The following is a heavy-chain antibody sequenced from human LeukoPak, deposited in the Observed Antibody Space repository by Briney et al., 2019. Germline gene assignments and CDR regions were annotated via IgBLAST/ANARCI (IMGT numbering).Heavy chain of an antibody. J-gene: IGHJ5*02. V-gene: IGHV1-18*01. Sequence: ASVKVSCKASGYIFANYGIAWVRQAPGHGLEWMGWISGYNGNTHYAQKLQGRVSMTADTSTSTVYMELRSLRSDDTAVYYCARDGLHRLRGYGGWFDPWGQGTLVSVSS. CDR1: GYIFANYG. D-gene: IGHD4-23*01. CDR2: ISGYNGNT. CDR3: ARDGLHRLRGYGGWFDP.